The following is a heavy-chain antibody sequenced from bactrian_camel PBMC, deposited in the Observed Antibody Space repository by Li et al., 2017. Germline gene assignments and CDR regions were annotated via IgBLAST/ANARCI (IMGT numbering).Heavy chain of an antibody. J-gene: IGHJ4*01. Sequence: VQLVESGGGLVQPGGSLRLSCVGSGFTFSNYAITWVRQAPGKGFEWVSNIYSGDKQTYYADSVQGRFTLSRDNAKRTLYLQLTGLKTEDTAVYYCAAGSTWARSCASWKPGLGYWGQGTQVTVS. CDR3: AAGSTWARSCASWKPGLGY. CDR2: IYSGDKQT. V-gene: IGHV3S31*01. CDR1: GFTFSNYA. D-gene: IGHD2*01.